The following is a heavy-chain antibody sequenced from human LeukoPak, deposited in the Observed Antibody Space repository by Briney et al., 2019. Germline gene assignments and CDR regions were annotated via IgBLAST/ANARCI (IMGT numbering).Heavy chain of an antibody. CDR1: GFTFSSYW. CDR3: ARERYYYGSGSLLDY. CDR2: INSDGSST. Sequence: GGSLRLSCVASGFTFSSYWMHWVRQAPGKGLVWVSRINSDGSSTSYADSVKGRFTISRDNAKNTLYLQMNSLRAEDTAVYYCARERYYYGSGSLLDYWGQGTLVTVSS. D-gene: IGHD3-10*01. V-gene: IGHV3-74*01. J-gene: IGHJ4*02.